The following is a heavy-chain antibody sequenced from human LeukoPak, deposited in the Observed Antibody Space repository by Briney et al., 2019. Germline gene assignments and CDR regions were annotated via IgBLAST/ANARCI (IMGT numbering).Heavy chain of an antibody. J-gene: IGHJ3*02. Sequence: AGGSLRLSCAASGFTFSSYWMSWVRQAPGKGLEWVANIKQDGSEEVYVDSVRGRFTISRDNAKNSLFLQMNTLRPEDTAVYYCARDANTGDAFDIWGQGTMVTVSS. D-gene: IGHD4/OR15-4a*01. CDR1: GFTFSSYW. CDR2: IKQDGSEE. CDR3: ARDANTGDAFDI. V-gene: IGHV3-7*01.